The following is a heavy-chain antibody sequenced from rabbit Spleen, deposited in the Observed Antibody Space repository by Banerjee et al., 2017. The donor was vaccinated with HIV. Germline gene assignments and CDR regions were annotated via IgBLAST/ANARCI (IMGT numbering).Heavy chain of an antibody. CDR1: GVSFSSSSY. CDR2: IDAGSSGFT. J-gene: IGHJ4*01. D-gene: IGHD6-1*01. V-gene: IGHV1S40*01. CDR3: GSAYSDIYFNL. Sequence: QSLEESGGDLVKPGASLTLTCTASGVSFSSSSYMCWVRQAPGKGLEWIACIDAGSSGFTYFATWAKGRFTISKTSSTTVTLQMTSLTAADTATYFCGSAYSDIYFNLWGPGTLVTVS.